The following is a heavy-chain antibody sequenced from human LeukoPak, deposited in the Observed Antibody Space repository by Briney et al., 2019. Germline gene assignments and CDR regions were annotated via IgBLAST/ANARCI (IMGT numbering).Heavy chain of an antibody. CDR1: GFTFSSYD. D-gene: IGHD3-10*01. Sequence: GGSLKLSCAASGFTFSSYDMHWVRQATGKGLEWVSAIGTAGDTYYPGSVKGRFTISRENAKNSLYLQMNSLRAGDTAVYYCARDLVRGVIFPHGMDVWGQGTTVTVSS. CDR3: ARDLVRGVIFPHGMDV. J-gene: IGHJ6*02. V-gene: IGHV3-13*01. CDR2: IGTAGDT.